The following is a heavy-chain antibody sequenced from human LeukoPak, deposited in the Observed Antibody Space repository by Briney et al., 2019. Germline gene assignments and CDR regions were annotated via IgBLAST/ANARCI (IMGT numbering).Heavy chain of an antibody. V-gene: IGHV3-30-3*01. CDR2: ISYDGSNK. D-gene: IGHD3-22*01. CDR3: ARDRQDYYYDSSGLAYYMDV. J-gene: IGHJ6*03. CDR1: GFTFSSYA. Sequence: GGSLRLSCAASGFTFSSYAIHWVRQAPGKGLEWVAVISYDGSNKYYADSVKGRFTISRDNSKNTLYLQMNSLRAGDTAVYYCARDRQDYYYDSSGLAYYMDVWGKGTTVTVSS.